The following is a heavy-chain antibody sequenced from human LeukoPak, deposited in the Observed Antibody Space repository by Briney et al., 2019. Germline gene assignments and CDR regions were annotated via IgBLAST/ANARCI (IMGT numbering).Heavy chain of an antibody. CDR2: TNSGGTST. CDR3: AKQSYARSLGE. V-gene: IGHV3-23*01. Sequence: GGSLRLSCAPSGFPFSGFSMSWVRQAPGKGLEWISTTNSGGTSTYYAESVKGRFTISRDNSKNTLYLQMSSLRVEDTAVYYCAKQSYARSLGEGGPGTLVSVSS. J-gene: IGHJ4*02. D-gene: IGHD2-8*01. CDR1: GFPFSGFS.